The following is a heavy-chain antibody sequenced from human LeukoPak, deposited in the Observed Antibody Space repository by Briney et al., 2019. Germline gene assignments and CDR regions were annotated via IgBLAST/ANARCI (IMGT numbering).Heavy chain of an antibody. CDR1: GFTFSSYS. V-gene: IGHV3-48*01. D-gene: IGHD6-13*01. J-gene: IGHJ4*02. CDR2: ISGSSSTI. CDR3: ARDGIAAAGGEGSY. Sequence: GGSLRLSCAASGFTFSSYSMNWVRQAPGKGLEWVSYISGSSSTIFYADSVKGRFTISRDNSKNTLYLQMNSLRAEDTAVYYCARDGIAAAGGEGSYWGQGTLVTVSS.